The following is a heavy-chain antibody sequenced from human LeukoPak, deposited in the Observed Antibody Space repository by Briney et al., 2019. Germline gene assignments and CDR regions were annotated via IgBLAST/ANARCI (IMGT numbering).Heavy chain of an antibody. Sequence: GGSLRLSCAASGFTFSSYAMSWVRQAPGKGLEWVSAISGSGGSTYYADSVKGRFTISRDNSKNTLYLQMNSLRAEGTAVYYCAKGFLEWLRFDPWGQGTLVTVSS. CDR1: GFTFSSYA. V-gene: IGHV3-23*01. CDR3: AKGFLEWLRFDP. D-gene: IGHD3-3*01. CDR2: ISGSGGST. J-gene: IGHJ5*02.